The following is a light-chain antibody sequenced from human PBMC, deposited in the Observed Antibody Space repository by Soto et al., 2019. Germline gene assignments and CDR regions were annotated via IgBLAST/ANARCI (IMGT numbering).Light chain of an antibody. CDR3: QQYLNSPRT. V-gene: IGKV3-20*01. CDR1: QRVASD. J-gene: IGKJ1*01. CDR2: DAS. Sequence: VLTQSPGTLSLSPGEGATLSCRASQRVASDLAWYLQKPGQPPRLLIYDASIRATGIPDRISDSGSERDFTLTISRLEPEDAAVYYCQQYLNSPRTFGQGTKLEIK.